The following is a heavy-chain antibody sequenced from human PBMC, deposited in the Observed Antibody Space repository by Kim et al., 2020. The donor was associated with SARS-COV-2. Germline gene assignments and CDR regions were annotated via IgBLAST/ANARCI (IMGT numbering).Heavy chain of an antibody. CDR3: GRGPFDY. V-gene: IGHV3-7*03. CDR1: GFTFSGDW. J-gene: IGHJ4*02. CDR2: IKPDGSGK. Sequence: GGSLRLSCAASGFTFSGDWMTWVRQAPGKGLEWVATIKPDGSGKYYLDSVKGRFTLSRDNAKNLLDLQMNSLRVEDTAVYYCGRGPFDYWGQGTVVTVSS.